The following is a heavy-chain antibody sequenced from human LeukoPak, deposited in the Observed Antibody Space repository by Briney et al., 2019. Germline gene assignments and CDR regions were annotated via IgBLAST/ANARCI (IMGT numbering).Heavy chain of an antibody. D-gene: IGHD3-10*01. CDR3: AKDVESGRSADY. J-gene: IGHJ4*02. CDR2: ISGSGSGT. CDR1: GFTFSSYA. V-gene: IGHV3-23*01. Sequence: GSLRLSCAASGFTFSSYAMSWVRQAPGKGLEWVSTISGSGSGTYYADPVKGRFTLSRDNSMNTLYLQMNSLRAEDTAVYYCAKDVESGRSADYWGQGTLVTVSS.